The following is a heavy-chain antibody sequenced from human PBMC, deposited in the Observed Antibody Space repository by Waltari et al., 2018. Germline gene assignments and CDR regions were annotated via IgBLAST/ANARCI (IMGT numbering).Heavy chain of an antibody. CDR3: AKATSLEPGGDFFYYGLDV. CDR2: ISGGSYTI. V-gene: IGHV3-23*01. CDR1: GFSFSNYA. D-gene: IGHD6-6*01. J-gene: IGHJ6*02. Sequence: EMQLLESGGGLVQPGGSLRLSCVASGFSFSNYALTWVRQSPRRGLEWVSGISGGSYTIYYADSVKGRFTVSRDNSKNTVYLQMSGLRDEDTALYYCAKATSLEPGGDFFYYGLDVWGQGTTVTVSS.